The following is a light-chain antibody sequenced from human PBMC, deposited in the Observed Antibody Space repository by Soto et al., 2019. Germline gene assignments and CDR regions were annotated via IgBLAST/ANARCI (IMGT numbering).Light chain of an antibody. V-gene: IGKV3-20*01. J-gene: IGKJ1*01. CDR1: QTVNANF. CDR2: GVS. Sequence: EIVFTEGIGSLPLSPGERATPSCRSSQTVNANFLAWYQQKPGQAPRLLIYGVSNRAPGIPDRFSGSGSGTDITLTISRLEPEDFAVYYCHQSGDSPTFGQGTNVDI. CDR3: HQSGDSPT.